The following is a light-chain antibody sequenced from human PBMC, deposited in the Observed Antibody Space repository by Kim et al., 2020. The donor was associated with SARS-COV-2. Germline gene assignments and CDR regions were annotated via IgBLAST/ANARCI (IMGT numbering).Light chain of an antibody. CDR3: QAWDSSTYVV. J-gene: IGLJ2*01. CDR2: QDS. Sequence: VSPGQTASITCSGDKLGDKYACWYQQKPGQSPVLVIYQDSKRPSGIPERFSGSNSGNTSTLTISGTQAMDEADYYCQAWDSSTYVVFGGGTQLTVL. V-gene: IGLV3-1*01. CDR1: KLGDKY.